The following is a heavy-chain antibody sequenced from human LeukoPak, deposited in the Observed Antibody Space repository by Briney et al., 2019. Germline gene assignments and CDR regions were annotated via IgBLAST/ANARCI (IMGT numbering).Heavy chain of an antibody. CDR2: IYTSGSTNYI. Sequence: SETLSLTCTVSGGSISSHYWSWIRQPAGKGLEWIGRIYTSGSTNYINYNPSLKSRVTMSVDTSKNQFSLQLSSVTAADTAVYYCASFDVWGQGIMVTVSS. CDR1: GGSISSHY. V-gene: IGHV4-4*07. CDR3: ASFDV. J-gene: IGHJ3*01.